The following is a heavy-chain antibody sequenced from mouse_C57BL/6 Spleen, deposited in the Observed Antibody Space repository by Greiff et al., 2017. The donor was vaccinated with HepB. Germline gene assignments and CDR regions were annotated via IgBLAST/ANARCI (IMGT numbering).Heavy chain of an antibody. CDR2: IYPRSGNT. Sequence: VKLVESGTELARPGASVKLSCKASGYTFTSYGISWVKQRTGQGLEWIGEIYPRSGNTYYNEKFKGKATLTADKSSSTAYMELRSLTSEDSAVYFCARDGYDHWGQGTTLTVSS. J-gene: IGHJ2*01. CDR1: GYTFTSYG. D-gene: IGHD2-3*01. V-gene: IGHV1-81*01. CDR3: ARDGYDH.